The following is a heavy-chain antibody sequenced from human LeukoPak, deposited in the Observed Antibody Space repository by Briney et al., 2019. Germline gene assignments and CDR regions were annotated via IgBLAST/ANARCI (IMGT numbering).Heavy chain of an antibody. D-gene: IGHD3-3*01. CDR3: ANCGYFDFWSGYNWFDP. V-gene: IGHV1-69*13. Sequence: ASVKVSCKASRGTFSSYAISWVRQAPGQGLEWMGGILPNFGTANYAQKFQGRVTITADESTSTAYMELSSLRSEDTAVYYCANCGYFDFWSGYNWFDPWGQGTLVTVSS. J-gene: IGHJ5*02. CDR2: ILPNFGTA. CDR1: RGTFSSYA.